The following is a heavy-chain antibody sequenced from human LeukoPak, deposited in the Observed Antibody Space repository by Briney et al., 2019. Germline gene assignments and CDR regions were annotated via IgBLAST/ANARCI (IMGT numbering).Heavy chain of an antibody. CDR1: GGSVTKYY. Sequence: PSETLSLTCTVSGGSVTKYYWHWIRQAPGKGLEWIGFIFHTGITNYNPSLKSRVTISVDTSKNQFSLKLTSVTAADTAVYFCTRDLCPINWFESWGQGTLVTVSS. V-gene: IGHV4-59*02. J-gene: IGHJ5*01. CDR3: TRDLCPINWFES. CDR2: IFHTGIT. D-gene: IGHD2-2*02.